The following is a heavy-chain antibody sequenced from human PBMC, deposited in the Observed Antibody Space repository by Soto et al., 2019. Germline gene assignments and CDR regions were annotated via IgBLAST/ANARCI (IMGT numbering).Heavy chain of an antibody. V-gene: IGHV3-33*01. J-gene: IGHJ4*02. Sequence: QLQLVESGGGVVQPGRSLRLSCAASGFTFSSYGMHWVRQAPGKGLEWVAVIWYDGSKKYYADSVKGRFTISRDNSKNTLYLQMNSLSAEDTAVYYCARDGYCSGGSCYSVPVFDYWGQGTLVTVSS. CDR1: GFTFSSYG. CDR3: ARDGYCSGGSCYSVPVFDY. D-gene: IGHD2-15*01. CDR2: IWYDGSKK.